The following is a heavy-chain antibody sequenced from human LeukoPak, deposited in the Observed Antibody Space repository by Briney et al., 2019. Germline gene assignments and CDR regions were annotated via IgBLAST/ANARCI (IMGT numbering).Heavy chain of an antibody. CDR3: ARGGAVERYCSSTSCYWVDAFDI. CDR2: IDPSDSYT. Sequence: GESLKISCKGPGYSFTSYWISWVRQMPGKGLEWMGRIDPSDSYTNYSPSFQGHVTISADKSISTAYLQWSSLKALDTAMYYCARGGAVERYCSSTSCYWVDAFDIWGQGTMVTVSS. V-gene: IGHV5-10-1*01. D-gene: IGHD2-2*01. CDR1: GYSFTSYW. J-gene: IGHJ3*02.